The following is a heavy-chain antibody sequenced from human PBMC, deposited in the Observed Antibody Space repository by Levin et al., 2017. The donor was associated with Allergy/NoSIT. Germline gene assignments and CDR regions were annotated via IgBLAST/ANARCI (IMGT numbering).Heavy chain of an antibody. CDR1: GGTFSSYT. D-gene: IGHD6-19*01. J-gene: IGHJ6*02. CDR3: ASPDYSGYSSGWTRGLYYDGMDV. Sequence: GASVKVSCKASGGTFSSYTISWVRQAPGQGLEWMGRIIPILGIANYAQKFQGRVTITADKSTSTAYMELSSLRSEDTAVYYCASPDYSGYSSGWTRGLYYDGMDVWGQGTTVTVSS. CDR2: IIPILGIA. V-gene: IGHV1-69*02.